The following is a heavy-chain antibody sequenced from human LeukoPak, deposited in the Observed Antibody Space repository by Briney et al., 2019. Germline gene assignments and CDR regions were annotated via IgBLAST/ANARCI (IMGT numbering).Heavy chain of an antibody. V-gene: IGHV1-8*01. J-gene: IGHJ4*02. CDR1: EYTFTSYD. CDR2: MNPNSGNT. Sequence: ASVKVSCKASEYTFTSYDINWVRQATGQGLEWMGWMNPNSGNTGYAQKFQGRVTMTRNTSISTAYMELSGLRSEDTAVYYCATLRYFDWLQGSYYFDYWGQGTLVTVSS. CDR3: ATLRYFDWLQGSYYFDY. D-gene: IGHD3-9*01.